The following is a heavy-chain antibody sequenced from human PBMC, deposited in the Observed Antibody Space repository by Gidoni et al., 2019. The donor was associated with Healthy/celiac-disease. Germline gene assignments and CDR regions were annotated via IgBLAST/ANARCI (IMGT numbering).Heavy chain of an antibody. V-gene: IGHV3-73*02. CDR3: TRHSSSGYSWN. D-gene: IGHD1-20*01. Sequence: EVQMVESGGGLVQPGGSLKLSCAASGFTFSGSAMHWVRQASGKGLEWVGRIRIKANSYATAYAASVKGRFTISRDDSKNTAYLQMNSLKTEDTAVYYCTRHSSSGYSWNWGQGTLVTVSS. CDR2: IRIKANSYAT. CDR1: GFTFSGSA. J-gene: IGHJ4*02.